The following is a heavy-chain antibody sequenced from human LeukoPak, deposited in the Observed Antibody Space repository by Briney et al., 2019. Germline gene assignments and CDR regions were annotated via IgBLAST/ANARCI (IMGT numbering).Heavy chain of an antibody. V-gene: IGHV3-30*02. Sequence: PGGSLRLSCAASGFSFNKYGMHWVRQAPGKELEWVAFIRTDGSRKYYRESVKGRFTISRDNAKDTVYLQMNSLREDETAVYYCAKDVLVVGGEDYHYGMDVWGQGTTVIVSS. CDR1: GFSFNKYG. D-gene: IGHD1-26*01. J-gene: IGHJ6*02. CDR2: IRTDGSRK. CDR3: AKDVLVVGGEDYHYGMDV.